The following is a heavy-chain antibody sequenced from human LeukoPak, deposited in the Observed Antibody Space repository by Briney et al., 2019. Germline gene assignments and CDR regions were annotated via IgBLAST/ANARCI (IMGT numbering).Heavy chain of an antibody. CDR2: IYHSGST. CDR3: ARLTTTSPEDF. V-gene: IGHV4-38-2*01. J-gene: IGHJ4*02. Sequence: SETLSLTCAVSGYSISSGYFWGWIRQPPGKGLEWIGSIYHSGSTYYNPSLKSRVTISVDTSKNQFSLKVNSVTAADTAVYYCARLTTTSPEDFWGQGTLVTVSS. D-gene: IGHD4-11*01. CDR1: GYSISSGYF.